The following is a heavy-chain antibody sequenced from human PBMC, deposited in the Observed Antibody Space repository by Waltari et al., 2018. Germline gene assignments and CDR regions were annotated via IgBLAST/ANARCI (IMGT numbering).Heavy chain of an antibody. J-gene: IGHJ1*01. V-gene: IGHV1-2*02. Sequence: QVQLVQSGAEVKKPGASVKVPCKASGYTLTGHYMHWVRQAPGQGLEWMGWINPTSGGTNYAQKFQGRVTMTRDTSISTAYMELSRLRSDDTAVYYCAAVKGDSSSWYSEYFQHWGQGTLVTVSS. CDR3: AAVKGDSSSWYSEYFQH. CDR1: GYTLTGHY. CDR2: INPTSGGT. D-gene: IGHD6-13*01.